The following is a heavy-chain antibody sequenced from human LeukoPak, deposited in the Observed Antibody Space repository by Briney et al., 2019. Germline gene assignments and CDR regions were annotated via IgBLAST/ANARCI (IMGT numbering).Heavy chain of an antibody. CDR3: ARDRGVTVPGRRLDY. J-gene: IGHJ4*02. Sequence: SETLSLTCTVSGGSISNYYWSWIRQPAGKGLEWIGHTSTSGSTNYNPSLKSRVTISIDNSNNQFSLKLSSATAADTAVYYCARDRGVTVPGRRLDYWGQGTLVTVSS. CDR2: TSTSGST. D-gene: IGHD6-19*01. CDR1: GGSISNYY. V-gene: IGHV4-4*07.